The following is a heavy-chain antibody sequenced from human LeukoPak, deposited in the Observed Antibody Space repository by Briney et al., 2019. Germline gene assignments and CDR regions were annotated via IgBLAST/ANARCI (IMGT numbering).Heavy chain of an antibody. CDR2: SGSGGSP. J-gene: IGHJ4*02. V-gene: IGHV3-23*01. D-gene: IGHD6-19*01. CDR1: GFPFTHHA. CDR3: AKGASGWYPGFDY. Sequence: GSLRLSCAASGFPFTHHALKWVRQASGKGLEWVSTSGSGGSPFYADSVKGRFTISRDNSRNTLYLHMNSLRVEDTAVYYCAKGASGWYPGFDYWGQGIVVTVSS.